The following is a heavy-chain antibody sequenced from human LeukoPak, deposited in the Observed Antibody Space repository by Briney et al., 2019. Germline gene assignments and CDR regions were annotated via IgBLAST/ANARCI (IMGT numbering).Heavy chain of an antibody. D-gene: IGHD6-13*01. Sequence: GGSLRLSCAASGLTFSRYAMSWVRQAPGKGLEWVSAISASGGSTYYADSVKGRFTISRDNSKNTLYLQMNSLRVEDTAVYYCARGLPAAASTFDYWGQGTLVTVSS. CDR2: ISASGGST. CDR3: ARGLPAAASTFDY. CDR1: GLTFSRYA. V-gene: IGHV3-23*01. J-gene: IGHJ4*02.